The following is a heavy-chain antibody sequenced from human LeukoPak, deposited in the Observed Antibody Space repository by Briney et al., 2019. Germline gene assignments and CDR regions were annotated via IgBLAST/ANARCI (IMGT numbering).Heavy chain of an antibody. V-gene: IGHV4-34*01. J-gene: IGHJ4*02. D-gene: IGHD3-22*01. CDR3: AKSDVKSVGYGVILY. Sequence: PSETLSLTCDVDGGSLSGSHRSWIRQSPRKRLEWIGEVNHSGDANYNPSLVTRVDISVDMSKNQFSLKMNSVTAADTAVYYCAKSDVKSVGYGVILYGGQETPVTVSS. CDR1: GGSLSGSH. CDR2: VNHSGDA.